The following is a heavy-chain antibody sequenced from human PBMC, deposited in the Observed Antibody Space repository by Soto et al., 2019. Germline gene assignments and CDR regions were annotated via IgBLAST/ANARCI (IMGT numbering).Heavy chain of an antibody. CDR2: ISGSGGST. CDR3: AKDMLWFGELAPASAGMDV. CDR1: GFTFSSYA. D-gene: IGHD3-10*01. V-gene: IGHV3-23*01. J-gene: IGHJ6*02. Sequence: GSLRLSCAASGFTFSSYAMSWVRQAPGKGLEWVSAISGSGGSTYYADSVKGRFTISRDNSKNTLYLQMNSLRAEDTAVYYCAKDMLWFGELAPASAGMDVWGQGXTVTVSS.